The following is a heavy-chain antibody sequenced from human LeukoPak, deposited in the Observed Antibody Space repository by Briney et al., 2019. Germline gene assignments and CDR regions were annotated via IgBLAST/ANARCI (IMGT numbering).Heavy chain of an antibody. J-gene: IGHJ5*02. CDR3: AREFVGQQLFRGWFDT. Sequence: ASVKVSCKASGYTFTGYYMHGVRQAPGQGLEWMGWINPNSGGTNYAQKFQGRVTMTRDTSISTAYMELSRLRSDDTAVYYCAREFVGQQLFRGWFDTWGQGNLVTVSS. CDR2: INPNSGGT. V-gene: IGHV1-2*02. CDR1: GYTFTGYY. D-gene: IGHD6-13*01.